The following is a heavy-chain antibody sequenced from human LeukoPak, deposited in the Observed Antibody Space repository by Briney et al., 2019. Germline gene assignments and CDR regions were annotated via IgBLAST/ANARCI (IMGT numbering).Heavy chain of an antibody. CDR2: INPSGGST. Sequence: PGGSLRLSCAASGFTFSSYAMHWVRQAPGQGLEWMGIINPSGGSTSYSQKFQGRVTMTRDTSTNTVYMELSSLRSEDTAVYYCARDLYDILTGYYRKRVSDYWGQGTLVTVSS. J-gene: IGHJ4*02. D-gene: IGHD3-9*01. CDR1: GFTFSSYA. V-gene: IGHV1-46*01. CDR3: ARDLYDILTGYYRKRVSDY.